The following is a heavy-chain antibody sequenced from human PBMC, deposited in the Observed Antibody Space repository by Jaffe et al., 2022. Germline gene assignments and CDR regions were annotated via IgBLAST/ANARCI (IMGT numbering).Heavy chain of an antibody. CDR1: GFTFSNYA. CDR3: AKAPARSCVGARCYYFDY. CDR2: IVSRDVDT. D-gene: IGHD2-15*01. Sequence: EVQLLQSGGGLVQPGGSLRLSCEASGFTFSNYAMSWVRQAPGKGLEWVSATAYIVSRDVDTYHAPSVKGRFTMSRDNSKNTVYLQMNSLRTDDTAVYYCAKAPARSCVGARCYYFDYWGQGTLVTVSS. V-gene: IGHV3-23*01. J-gene: IGHJ4*02.